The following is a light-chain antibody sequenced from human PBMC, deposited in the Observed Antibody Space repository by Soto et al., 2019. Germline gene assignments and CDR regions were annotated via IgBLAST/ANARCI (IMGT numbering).Light chain of an antibody. CDR3: QQYGSSPYT. Sequence: EIVLTQSPATLSSSPGERATLSCRASQSVSSSYLAWYQQKPGQAPRLLIYGASSRATGIPDRFSGSGSGTDFTLTISRLEPEDFAVYYCQQYGSSPYTFGGGTKVDIK. CDR2: GAS. V-gene: IGKV3-20*01. J-gene: IGKJ4*01. CDR1: QSVSSSY.